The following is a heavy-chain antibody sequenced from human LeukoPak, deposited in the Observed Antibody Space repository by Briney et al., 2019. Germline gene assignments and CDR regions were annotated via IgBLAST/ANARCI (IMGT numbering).Heavy chain of an antibody. V-gene: IGHV4-34*01. CDR2: INHSGST. Sequence: PSETLSLTCAVYGGSFSGYYWSWIRQPPGKGLEWIGEINHSGSTNYNPSLKSRVTISVDTSKNQFSLKLSSVTAADTAVYYCARGGSQTQYYYDGSGYYKRPGRPFDYWGQGTLVTVSS. D-gene: IGHD3-22*01. CDR1: GGSFSGYY. J-gene: IGHJ4*02. CDR3: ARGGSQTQYYYDGSGYYKRPGRPFDY.